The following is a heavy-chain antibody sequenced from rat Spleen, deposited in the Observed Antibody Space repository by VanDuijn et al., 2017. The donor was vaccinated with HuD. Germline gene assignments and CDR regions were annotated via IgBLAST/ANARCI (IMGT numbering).Heavy chain of an antibody. V-gene: IGHV5S13*01. CDR3: VRQDTSGYSNWFAY. CDR2: ISPSGGAT. J-gene: IGHJ3*01. D-gene: IGHD4-3*01. CDR1: GFIFNNYD. Sequence: EVQLVESGGGLVQPGGSLQVSCAASGFIFNNYDMAWVRQTPTKGLEWVASISPSGGATYYRDSVKGRFTVSRDNAKNTLYLQLDSLRSEDTATYYCVRQDTSGYSNWFAYWGQGTLVTVSS.